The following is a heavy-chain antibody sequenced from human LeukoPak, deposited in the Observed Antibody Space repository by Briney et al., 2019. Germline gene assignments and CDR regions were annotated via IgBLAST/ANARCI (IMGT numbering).Heavy chain of an antibody. Sequence: GGSLRLSCAASGFTFSNYWMSWVRQAPGKGLEWVANIKEDGSEEYYVDSVKGRFTISRDNAKNLLYLQMNSLRAEDTAVYYCARHVEGQDALDIWGQGTMVTVSS. CDR2: IKEDGSEE. V-gene: IGHV3-7*01. J-gene: IGHJ3*02. CDR1: GFTFSNYW. CDR3: ARHVEGQDALDI.